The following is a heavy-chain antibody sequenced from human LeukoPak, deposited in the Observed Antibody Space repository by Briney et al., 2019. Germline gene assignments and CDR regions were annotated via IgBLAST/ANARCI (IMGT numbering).Heavy chain of an antibody. CDR3: ARDLRYYASDSYYNGDSGMDV. D-gene: IGHD3-10*01. CDR1: GFTFSIYA. CDR2: IYSGGTT. Sequence: PGGSLRLSCAASGFTFSIYAMSWVRQAPGKGLEWVSIIYSGGTTYYADSVKGRFTISRDNSKNTLYLQMSSLRAEDTAVYYCARDLRYYASDSYYNGDSGMDVWGQGTTVTVSS. V-gene: IGHV3-53*01. J-gene: IGHJ6*02.